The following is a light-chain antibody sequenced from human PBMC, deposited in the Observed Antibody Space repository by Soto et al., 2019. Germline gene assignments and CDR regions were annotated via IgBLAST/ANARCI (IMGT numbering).Light chain of an antibody. Sequence: IQMTQSPSSLSASVGDRVTITCRASEGISSYLNWYQLKPGTAPKLLIYAASNLQSGVPPRFSGSGSGKDFTLTIAALQPDDFATYYCHQSFSSPRTFGQGTRLEIK. CDR2: AAS. CDR3: HQSFSSPRT. V-gene: IGKV1-39*01. J-gene: IGKJ5*01. CDR1: EGISSY.